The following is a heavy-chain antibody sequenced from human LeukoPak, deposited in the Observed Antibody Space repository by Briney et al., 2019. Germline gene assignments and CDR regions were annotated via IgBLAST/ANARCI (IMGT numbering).Heavy chain of an antibody. J-gene: IGHJ4*02. CDR2: MNPNSGNA. Sequence: ASVKVSCKASGYTFTGYYMHWVRQAPGQGLEWMGWMNPNSGNAGYAQKFQGRVTMTRNTSISTAYMELSSLRSEDTAVYYCARGRDYWGQGTLVTVSS. CDR1: GYTFTGYY. V-gene: IGHV1-8*02. CDR3: ARGRDY.